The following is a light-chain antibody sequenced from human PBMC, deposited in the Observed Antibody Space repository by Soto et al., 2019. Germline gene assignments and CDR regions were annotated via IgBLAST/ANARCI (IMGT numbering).Light chain of an antibody. CDR1: SSDVGAYNY. Sequence: QSVLTQPASVSGSPGQSITISCTGTSSDVGAYNYVSWFQQHPGKAPKLMIYEVSNRPSGVSNRFSGSKSGNTASLTISGLQAEDEADYYCNSYTSSYTYVFGTGTKLTVL. V-gene: IGLV2-14*01. CDR2: EVS. J-gene: IGLJ1*01. CDR3: NSYTSSYTYV.